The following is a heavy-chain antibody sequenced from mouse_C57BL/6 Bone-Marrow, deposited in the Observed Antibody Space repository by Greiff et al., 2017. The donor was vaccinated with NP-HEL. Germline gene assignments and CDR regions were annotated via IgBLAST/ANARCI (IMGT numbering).Heavy chain of an antibody. CDR1: GYTFTSYW. CDR3: ARDDYDGGFDY. J-gene: IGHJ2*01. V-gene: IGHV1-69*01. Sequence: VQLQQPGAELVMPGASVKLSCKASGYTFTSYWMHWVKQRPGQGLEWIGEIDPSDSYTNYNQKFKGKSTLTVDKSSSTACMQLSSLTSEDSAVYYCARDDYDGGFDYWGQGTTLTVSS. D-gene: IGHD2-4*01. CDR2: IDPSDSYT.